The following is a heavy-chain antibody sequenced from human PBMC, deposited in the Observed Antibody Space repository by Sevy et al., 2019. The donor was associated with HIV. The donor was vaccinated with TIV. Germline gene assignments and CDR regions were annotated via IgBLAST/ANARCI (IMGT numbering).Heavy chain of an antibody. V-gene: IGHV3-33*01. CDR1: GFTFSTYG. D-gene: IGHD4-17*01. CDR3: ARDLEFYDYGDYGPAFMPDY. CDR2: MWFDGSNT. J-gene: IGHJ4*02. Sequence: GESLKISCAASGFTFSTYGMHWVRQAPGKGLEWVAVMWFDGSNTYYADSVKGRFTISRDIVKNTLHLQMNSLRAEDTAVYYCARDLEFYDYGDYGPAFMPDYWGQGTLVTVSS.